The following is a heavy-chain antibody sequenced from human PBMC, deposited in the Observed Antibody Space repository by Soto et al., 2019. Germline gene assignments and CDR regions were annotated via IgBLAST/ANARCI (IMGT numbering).Heavy chain of an antibody. D-gene: IGHD6-6*01. Sequence: GGSLRLSCAASGFTFSSYSMNWVRQAPGKGLEWVSSISSSSSYIYYADSVKGRFTISRDNAKNSLYLQMNSLRAEDTAVYYCARDLSSSAHLYGMDVWGQGTTVTVSS. CDR3: ARDLSSSAHLYGMDV. CDR1: GFTFSSYS. J-gene: IGHJ6*02. CDR2: ISSSSSYI. V-gene: IGHV3-21*01.